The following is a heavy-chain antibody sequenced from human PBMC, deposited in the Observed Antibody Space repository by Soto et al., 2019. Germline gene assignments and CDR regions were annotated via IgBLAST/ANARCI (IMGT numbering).Heavy chain of an antibody. D-gene: IGHD3-10*01. CDR1: GFTFSGYD. CDR3: ARDRGLYPAGEGMDV. V-gene: IGHV3-13*01. CDR2: IGTAGDT. J-gene: IGHJ6*02. Sequence: GGSLRLSCAASGFTFSGYDMHWVRQATGKGLEWVSAIGTAGDTYYPGSVKGRFTISRENAKNSLYLQMNSLRAGDTAVYYCARDRGLYPAGEGMDVWGQGTTVTVSS.